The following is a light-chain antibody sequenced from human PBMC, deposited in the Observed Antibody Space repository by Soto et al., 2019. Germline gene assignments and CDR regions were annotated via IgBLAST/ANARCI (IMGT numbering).Light chain of an antibody. CDR2: GAS. Sequence: EIVLTQSPGTLSLSPGERATLSCRASQSVSSSYFAWYQQRFGQAPRLPIYGASSRATGIPDRFSGSGSGTDFTLTISRLEPEDFAVYYCQQYGSSSWTFGQGTKV. J-gene: IGKJ1*01. V-gene: IGKV3-20*01. CDR3: QQYGSSSWT. CDR1: QSVSSSY.